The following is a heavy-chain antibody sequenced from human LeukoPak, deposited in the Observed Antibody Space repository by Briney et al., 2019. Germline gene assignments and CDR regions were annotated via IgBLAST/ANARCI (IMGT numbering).Heavy chain of an antibody. CDR2: IYYSGTT. CDR1: GGSISGTNYF. D-gene: IGHD3-22*01. V-gene: IGHV4-39*01. J-gene: IGHJ4*02. Sequence: PSETLSLTCTVSGGSISGTNYFWGWIRQPPGRGLDWIGSIYYSGTTYYNPSLKSRVTMSVDTSKNQFSLKLSSVTAADTAVYYCARGLTGDSSGYYYEGYFDYWGQGTLVTVSS. CDR3: ARGLTGDSSGYYYEGYFDY.